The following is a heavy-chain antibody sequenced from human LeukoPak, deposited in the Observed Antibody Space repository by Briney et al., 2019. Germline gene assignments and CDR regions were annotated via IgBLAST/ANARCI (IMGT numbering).Heavy chain of an antibody. CDR2: IRPDDSDT. J-gene: IGHJ4*02. D-gene: IGHD1-7*01. CDR3: MRARHGNCYWDF. CDR1: KSIFTNYL. Sequence: GGSLEISVQASKSIFTNYLIGWGGQLPGKGLEGMGIIRPDDSDTRYSPSFQGRVTISADKSTSTANLQWSSLQASDTAMYYCMRARHGNCYWDFWGQGTLVTVSS. V-gene: IGHV5-51*01.